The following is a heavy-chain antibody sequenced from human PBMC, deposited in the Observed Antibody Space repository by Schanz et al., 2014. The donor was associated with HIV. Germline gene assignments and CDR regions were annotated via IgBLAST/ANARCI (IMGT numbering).Heavy chain of an antibody. J-gene: IGHJ6*02. Sequence: QVQLVQSGSEVGKPGASVKASCKASGYSFTAYYIHWVRQAPGQGLEWMGWLDTNTGGTNYARKFQGRVTMTRDTTISTAYMDLRRLRSDDMAVYYCARSSGWGGWTTWDGMDVWGQGTTVIVS. D-gene: IGHD6-19*01. CDR1: GYSFTAYY. CDR2: LDTNTGGT. V-gene: IGHV1-2*02. CDR3: ARSSGWGGWTTWDGMDV.